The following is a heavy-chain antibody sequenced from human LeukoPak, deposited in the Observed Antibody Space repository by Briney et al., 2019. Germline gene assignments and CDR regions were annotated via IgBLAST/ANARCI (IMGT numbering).Heavy chain of an antibody. Sequence: GGSLRLSCAASGFTFSSYSMNWVRQAPGKGLEWVSAISGSGGSTYYADSVKGRFTISRDNSKNTLYLQMNSLRAEDTAVYYCAKAHSLIVGAGENWGQGTLVTVSS. CDR1: GFTFSSYS. V-gene: IGHV3-23*01. J-gene: IGHJ4*02. CDR2: ISGSGGST. CDR3: AKAHSLIVGAGEN. D-gene: IGHD1-26*01.